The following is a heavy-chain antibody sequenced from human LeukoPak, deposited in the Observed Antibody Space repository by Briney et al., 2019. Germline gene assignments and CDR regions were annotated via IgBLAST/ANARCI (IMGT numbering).Heavy chain of an antibody. CDR1: XYTFTXYY. V-gene: IGHV1-18*04. CDR2: ISAYNGNT. J-gene: IGHJ4*02. Sequence: VSCXAXXYTFTXYYMHWVRQAPGQGLEWMGWISAYNGNTNYAQKLQGRVTMTTDTSTSTAYMELRSLRSDDTAVYYCARVLSLIAAPDYWGQGTLVTVSS. D-gene: IGHD6-13*01. CDR3: ARVLSLIAAPDY.